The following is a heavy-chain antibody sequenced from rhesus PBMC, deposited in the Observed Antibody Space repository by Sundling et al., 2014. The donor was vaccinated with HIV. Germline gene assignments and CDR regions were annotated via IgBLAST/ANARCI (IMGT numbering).Heavy chain of an antibody. J-gene: IGHJ6*01. Sequence: EVQILESGGGVVHPGGSLRLSCVVSGITFSDHYMDWVRQAPGKGLEWVSSISGSSVITLYPDSVKDRFTISRDNAKNTVYLQMNSLRAEDTAVYFCARVQEYCSDSGCASSKFYGLDSWGEGVVVTVSS. CDR1: GITFSDHY. V-gene: IGHV3-110*01. D-gene: IGHD2-21*01. CDR2: ISGSSVIT. CDR3: ARVQEYCSDSGCASSKFYGLDS.